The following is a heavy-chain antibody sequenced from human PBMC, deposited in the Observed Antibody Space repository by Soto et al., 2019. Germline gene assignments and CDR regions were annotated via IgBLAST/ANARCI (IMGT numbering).Heavy chain of an antibody. Sequence: SETLSLTCAVYGGSFSGYYWSWIRQPPGKGLEWIGEINHSGSTNYNPSLKSRVTISVDTSKNQFSLKLSSVTAADTSVYYCARFGRHYDYIWGSYRYTSHSDAFDIWGQGTMVTVSS. J-gene: IGHJ3*02. CDR3: ARFGRHYDYIWGSYRYTSHSDAFDI. V-gene: IGHV4-34*01. CDR2: INHSGST. D-gene: IGHD3-16*02. CDR1: GGSFSGYY.